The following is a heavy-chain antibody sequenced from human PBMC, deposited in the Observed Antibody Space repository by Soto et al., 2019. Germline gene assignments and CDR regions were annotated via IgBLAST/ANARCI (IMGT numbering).Heavy chain of an antibody. CDR2: IYYSGST. CDR3: ARERPDGSRLDP. D-gene: IGHD6-13*01. Sequence: SETLSLTCTVSGGSISSGDCCWSWIRQPPGKGLEWIGYIYYSGSTYYNPSLKSRVTISVDTSKNQFSLKLSSVTAADTAVYYCARERPDGSRLDPWGQGTLVTVSS. J-gene: IGHJ5*02. V-gene: IGHV4-30-4*01. CDR1: GGSISSGDCC.